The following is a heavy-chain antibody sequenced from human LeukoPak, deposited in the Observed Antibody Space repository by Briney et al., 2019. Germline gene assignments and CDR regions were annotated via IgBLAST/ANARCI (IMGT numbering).Heavy chain of an antibody. CDR3: ARVMTKGNWFDP. J-gene: IGHJ5*02. D-gene: IGHD3-16*01. Sequence: SETLSLTCTVSGGSISSYYWSWIRQPPGKGLQWIGYIYYSGSTNYNPSLKSRVTISVDTSKNQFSLKLSSVTAADTAVYYCARVMTKGNWFDPWGQGTLVTVSS. CDR1: GGSISSYY. CDR2: IYYSGST. V-gene: IGHV4-59*01.